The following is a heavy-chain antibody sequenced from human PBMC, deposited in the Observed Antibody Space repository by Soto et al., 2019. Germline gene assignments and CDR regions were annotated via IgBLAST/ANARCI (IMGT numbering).Heavy chain of an antibody. J-gene: IGHJ5*02. V-gene: IGHV3-48*01. Sequence: GGSLRLSCAASGFTFSSYSMNWVRQAPGKGLEWVSYISGSSSTIYYADSVKGRFTISRDNAKNSLYLQMNSLRAEDTAVYYCAKYNFWSGYPFYPCAQGALVTVSS. CDR1: GFTFSSYS. CDR3: AKYNFWSGYPFYP. D-gene: IGHD3-3*01. CDR2: ISGSSSTI.